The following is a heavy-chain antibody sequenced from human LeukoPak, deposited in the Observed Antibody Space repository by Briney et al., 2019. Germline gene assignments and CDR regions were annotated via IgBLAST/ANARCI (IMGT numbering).Heavy chain of an antibody. Sequence: GGSLRLSCAASGFTFSSYAMSWVRHAPGKWLEWVSAISGSGGSTYYADSVKGRFTISRDNSKNTLYLQMNSLRAEDTAVYYCAKDKTHYDYVWGSYRYTYQTGNNWFDPWGQGTLVTVSS. CDR1: GFTFSSYA. V-gene: IGHV3-23*01. CDR2: ISGSGGST. D-gene: IGHD3-16*02. J-gene: IGHJ5*02. CDR3: AKDKTHYDYVWGSYRYTYQTGNNWFDP.